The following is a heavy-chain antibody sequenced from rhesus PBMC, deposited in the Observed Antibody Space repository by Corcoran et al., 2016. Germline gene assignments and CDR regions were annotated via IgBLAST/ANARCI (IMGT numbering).Heavy chain of an antibody. CDR3: SSTWPLGY. Sequence: VQLQGSGPGLVKPSETLSLSCAVSGGSISDDDYWNWIRQASGKGLEWDGAIKSKTNSYETTYAASVKGRFTISRDDSENTAYLQMTSLKAEDTAVYYCSSTWPLGYWGQGVLVTVSS. CDR2: IKSKTNSYET. CDR1: GGSISDDD. J-gene: IGHJ4*01. V-gene: IGHV3-118*01. D-gene: IGHD1-38*01.